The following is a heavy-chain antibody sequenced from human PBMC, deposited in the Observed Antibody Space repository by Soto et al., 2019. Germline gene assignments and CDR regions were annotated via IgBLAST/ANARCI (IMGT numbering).Heavy chain of an antibody. J-gene: IGHJ6*02. CDR1: GGTFSSYA. CDR2: IIPIFGTA. CDR3: ARVAAAGTQHYYYYYGMDV. D-gene: IGHD6-13*01. Sequence: QVQLVQSGAEVKKPGSSVKVSCEASGGTFSSYAISWLRQAPGQGLEWMGGIIPIFGTANYAQKFQGRVTITADESTSTAYMELSSLRSEDTAVYYCARVAAAGTQHYYYYYGMDVWGQGTTVTVSS. V-gene: IGHV1-69*12.